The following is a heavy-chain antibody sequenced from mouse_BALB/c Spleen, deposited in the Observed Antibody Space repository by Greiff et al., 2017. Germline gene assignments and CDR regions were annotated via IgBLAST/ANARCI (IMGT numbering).Heavy chain of an antibody. J-gene: IGHJ2*01. CDR1: GFTFSSYG. D-gene: IGHD1-1*01. V-gene: IGHV5-6-3*01. CDR2: INSNGGST. CDR3: ARDRGEILPLDY. Sequence: EVQGVESGGGLVQPGGSLKLSCAASGFTFSSYGMSWVRQTPDKRLELVATINSNGGSTYYPDSVKGRFTISRDNAKNTLYLQMSSLKSEDTAMYYCARDRGEILPLDYWGQGTTLTVSS.